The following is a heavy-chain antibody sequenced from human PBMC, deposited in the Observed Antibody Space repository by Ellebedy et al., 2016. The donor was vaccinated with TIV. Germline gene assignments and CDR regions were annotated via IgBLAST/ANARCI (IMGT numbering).Heavy chain of an antibody. V-gene: IGHV4-34*01. J-gene: IGHJ4*02. CDR2: INHSGST. CDR3: ARDHSYYYDSSGKPDY. D-gene: IGHD3-22*01. CDR1: GGSFSGYY. Sequence: SETLSLXCAVYGGSFSGYYWSWIRQPPGKGLEWIGEINHSGSTNYNPSLKSRVTISVDTSKNQFSLKLSSVTAADTAVYYCARDHSYYYDSSGKPDYWGQGTLVTVSS.